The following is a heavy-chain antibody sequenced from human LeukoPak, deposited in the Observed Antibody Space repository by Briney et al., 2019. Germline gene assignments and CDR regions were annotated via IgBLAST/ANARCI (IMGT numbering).Heavy chain of an antibody. CDR2: IYHSGST. D-gene: IGHD1-1*01. V-gene: IGHV4-30-2*01. J-gene: IGHJ4*02. CDR1: GGSISSGGYS. CDR3: ARVWNGAFFDY. Sequence: SETLSLTCAVSGGSISSGGYSWRWIRQPPGKGLEWIGYIYHSGSTYYNPSLKSRVTISVDRSKNQFSLKLSSVTAADTAVYYCARVWNGAFFDYWGQGTLVTVSS.